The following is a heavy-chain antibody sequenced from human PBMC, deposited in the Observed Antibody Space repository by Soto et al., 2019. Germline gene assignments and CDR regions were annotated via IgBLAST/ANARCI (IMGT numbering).Heavy chain of an antibody. CDR1: GFTFSSYA. J-gene: IGHJ4*02. D-gene: IGHD6-13*01. Sequence: PGGSLRLSCAASGFTFSSYAMHWVRQAPGKGLEWVAVISYDGSNKYYADSVKGRFTISRDNSKNTLYLQMNSLRAEDTAVYYCASTYSSSYDLKPHPLDYWGQGTLVTVSS. V-gene: IGHV3-30-3*01. CDR2: ISYDGSNK. CDR3: ASTYSSSYDLKPHPLDY.